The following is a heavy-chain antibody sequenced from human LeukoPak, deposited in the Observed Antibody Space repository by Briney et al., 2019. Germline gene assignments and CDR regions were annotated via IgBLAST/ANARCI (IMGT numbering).Heavy chain of an antibody. CDR2: INPSAGST. D-gene: IGHD5-18*01. J-gene: IGHJ4*02. Sequence: ASVKVSCRASGYTLSSYDMHWVRQAPGQGLEWMAIINPSAGSTDYARKFQGRVTVTRDTSTSTVYMELSSLTSEDTAVYYCARGGGYSYGYGFDYWGQGTLVTVSS. V-gene: IGHV1-46*01. CDR1: GYTLSSYD. CDR3: ARGGGYSYGYGFDY.